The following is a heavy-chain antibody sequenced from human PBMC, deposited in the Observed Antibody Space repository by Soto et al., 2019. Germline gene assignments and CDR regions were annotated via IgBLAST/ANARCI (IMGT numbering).Heavy chain of an antibody. CDR3: ARDLYASGIWYGMDV. CDR2: IYSSGST. V-gene: IGHV4-4*07. D-gene: IGHD3-10*01. CDR1: GGSISSYY. J-gene: IGHJ6*02. Sequence: SETLSLTCNVSGGSISSYYWSWIRQPAGKGLEWIGRIYSSGSTNYNPSLNSRVTMSLDTSKNQLSLRLSSVAAADTAVYYCARDLYASGIWYGMDVWGQGTTVTVSS.